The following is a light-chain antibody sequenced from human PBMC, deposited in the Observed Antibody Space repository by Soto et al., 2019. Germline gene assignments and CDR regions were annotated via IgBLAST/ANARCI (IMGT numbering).Light chain of an antibody. J-gene: IGKJ4*01. CDR3: QQRSNWPLT. CDR2: DAS. Sequence: EIVLTQSPATLSLSPGERATLSCRASQSVSSYLAWYQQKPGQAPRLLIYDASNRATGIPARFISSLEPEDFAVYYCQQRSNWPLTLGGGTKVEIK. V-gene: IGKV3-11*01. CDR1: QSVSSY.